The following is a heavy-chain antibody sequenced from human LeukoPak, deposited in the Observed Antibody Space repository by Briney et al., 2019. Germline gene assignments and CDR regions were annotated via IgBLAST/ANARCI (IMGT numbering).Heavy chain of an antibody. D-gene: IGHD3-10*01. Sequence: SETLSLTCAVYGGSFSGYYWSWLRQPPGKGLEWIGEINHSGSTNYNPSLKSRVTISVDTSKNQFSLKLSSVTAADTAVYYCARVGGIRGGQYFDYWGQGTLVTVSS. CDR1: GGSFSGYY. J-gene: IGHJ4*02. CDR3: ARVGGIRGGQYFDY. V-gene: IGHV4-34*01. CDR2: INHSGST.